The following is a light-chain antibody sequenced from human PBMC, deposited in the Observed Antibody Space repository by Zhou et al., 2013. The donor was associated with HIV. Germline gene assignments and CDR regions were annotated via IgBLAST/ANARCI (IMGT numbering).Light chain of an antibody. Sequence: AIQMTQSPSSLSASTGDRVTLTCRASQVISTYLAWYQQKPGRAPNLLIYGASTLQTGVPSRFSASGSGTDFTLTISCLQSEDFAIYYCQQYYSYPWTFGQGTRVEFK. CDR3: QQYYSYPWT. CDR2: GAS. V-gene: IGKV1-8*01. J-gene: IGKJ1*01. CDR1: QVISTY.